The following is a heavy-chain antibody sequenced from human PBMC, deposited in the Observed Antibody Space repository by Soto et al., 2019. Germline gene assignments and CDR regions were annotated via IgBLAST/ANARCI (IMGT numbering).Heavy chain of an antibody. Sequence: SETLSLTCTASGGSISNYYWSWIRQPPGKGLEWIGYIYYSGSTNYNPSLKSRVTISVDTSKNQFSLKLSSVTAADTAVYYCATLSHDAFDIWGQGTMVTVSS. CDR2: IYYSGST. CDR3: ATLSHDAFDI. D-gene: IGHD3-16*02. J-gene: IGHJ3*02. V-gene: IGHV4-59*08. CDR1: GGSISNYY.